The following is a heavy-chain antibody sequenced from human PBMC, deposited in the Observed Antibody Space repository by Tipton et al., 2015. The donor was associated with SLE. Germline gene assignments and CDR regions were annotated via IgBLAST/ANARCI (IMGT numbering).Heavy chain of an antibody. CDR2: ISYDGSDK. J-gene: IGHJ3*02. V-gene: IGHV3-30*03. Sequence: SLRLSCAASGFTFSTYGMHWVRQAPGKGLEWVAVISYDGSDKYYADSVKGRFTISRDNSKNTLYLQMNSLRAEDTAVYYCARGGDSGVWYSSGQDAFDIWGQGTMVTVSS. CDR1: GFTFSTYG. D-gene: IGHD6-19*01. CDR3: ARGGDSGVWYSSGQDAFDI.